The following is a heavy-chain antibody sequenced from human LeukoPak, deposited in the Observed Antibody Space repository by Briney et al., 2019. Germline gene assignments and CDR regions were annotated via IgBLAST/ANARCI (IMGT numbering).Heavy chain of an antibody. CDR2: ISWNSGSI. Sequence: GGSLRLSCAASGFTFDDYAMHWVLQAPGKGLEWVSGISWNSGSIGYADSVKGRFTISRDNSKNTLYLQMNSLRAEDTAVYYCAKAFGGWYNYFDYWGQGTLVTVSS. CDR1: GFTFDDYA. CDR3: AKAFGGWYNYFDY. D-gene: IGHD6-19*01. V-gene: IGHV3-9*01. J-gene: IGHJ4*02.